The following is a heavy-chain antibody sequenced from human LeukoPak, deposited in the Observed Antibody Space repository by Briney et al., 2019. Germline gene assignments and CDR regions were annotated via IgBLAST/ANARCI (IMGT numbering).Heavy chain of an antibody. Sequence: PSETLSLXCAVYGGSFSGYYWSWIRQPPGKGLEWIGEINHSGSTNYNPSLKSRVTISVDTSKNQFSLKLSSVTAADTAVYYCARFRGYCSSTSCSTRFNWFDPWGQGTLVTVSS. CDR2: INHSGST. J-gene: IGHJ5*02. D-gene: IGHD2-2*01. V-gene: IGHV4-34*01. CDR3: ARFRGYCSSTSCSTRFNWFDP. CDR1: GGSFSGYY.